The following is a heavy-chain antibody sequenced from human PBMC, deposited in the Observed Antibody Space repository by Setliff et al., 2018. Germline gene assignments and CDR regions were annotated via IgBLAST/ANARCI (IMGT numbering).Heavy chain of an antibody. D-gene: IGHD1-26*01. CDR1: GGSISSSNW. CDR3: ATRKSSGRLYYMDV. Sequence: SETLSLTCAVSGGSISSSNWWSWVRQPPGKRLEWIGYIYYSGSTNYNPSLKSRVTISLDTSKNQFSLRLSSVTAADTAVYYCATRKSSGRLYYMDVWGKGTTVTVSS. V-gene: IGHV4-4*02. J-gene: IGHJ6*03. CDR2: IYYSGST.